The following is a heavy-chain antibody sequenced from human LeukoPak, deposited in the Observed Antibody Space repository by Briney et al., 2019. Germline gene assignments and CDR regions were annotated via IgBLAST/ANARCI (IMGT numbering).Heavy chain of an antibody. Sequence: ASVKVSCKASGYTFTSYDINWVRQAAGQGLEWMGWMNPNSGNTGYAQKFQGRVTMTRNTSISTAYMELSSLGSGDTAVYYCARGTIAAAGTPFFDYWGQGTLVTVSS. CDR3: ARGTIAAAGTPFFDY. CDR1: GYTFTSYD. D-gene: IGHD6-13*01. V-gene: IGHV1-8*01. J-gene: IGHJ4*02. CDR2: MNPNSGNT.